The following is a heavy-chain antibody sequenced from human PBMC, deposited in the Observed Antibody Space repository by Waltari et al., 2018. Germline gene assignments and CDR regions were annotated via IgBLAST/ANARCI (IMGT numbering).Heavy chain of an antibody. V-gene: IGHV3-7*01. J-gene: IGHJ4*02. CDR2: IKQDGSET. CDR1: GLAFSDYG. CDR3: AMTGRLGTGLPWD. D-gene: IGHD3-9*01. Sequence: EVQLVESGGGLVQPGGSLRLSCEASGLAFSDYGVSWVRQAPGKGLEWVAKIKQDGSETFYVESVKGRFTISRDNAKNLLYLQMNSLRVEDTAVYFCAMTGRLGTGLPWDWGQGTLVTVSS.